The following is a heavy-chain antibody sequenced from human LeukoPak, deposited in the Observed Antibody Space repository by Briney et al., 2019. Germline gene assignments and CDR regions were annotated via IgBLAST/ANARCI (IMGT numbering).Heavy chain of an antibody. CDR3: ARGRFLEWLLVDY. V-gene: IGHV1-2*02. Sequence: ASVKVSCKASGYTFTGYYIHWVRQAPGQGLEWMGWINPNSGGTNYAQKFQGRVTMTRDTSISTAYMELSRLKYDDTAMYYCARGRFLEWLLVDYWGQGTLVTASS. CDR1: GYTFTGYY. J-gene: IGHJ4*02. D-gene: IGHD3-3*01. CDR2: INPNSGGT.